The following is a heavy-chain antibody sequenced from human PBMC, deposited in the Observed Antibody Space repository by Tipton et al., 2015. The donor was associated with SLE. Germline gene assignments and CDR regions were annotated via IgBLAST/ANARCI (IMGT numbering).Heavy chain of an antibody. CDR3: ARRITLDY. CDR1: GFTFDKYA. Sequence: SLRLSCAASGFTFDKYAMSWVRQAPGKGLDWVSSISAGGSSTFYADSVKGRFTISRDSSKNMLYLQMNSLRPEDTAVYFCARRITLDYWGQGTLVTVSS. J-gene: IGHJ4*02. D-gene: IGHD3-16*01. CDR2: ISAGGSST. V-gene: IGHV3-23*01.